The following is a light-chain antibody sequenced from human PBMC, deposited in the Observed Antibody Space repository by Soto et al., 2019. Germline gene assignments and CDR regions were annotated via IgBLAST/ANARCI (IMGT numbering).Light chain of an antibody. Sequence: QSALTQPRSVSGSPGQSVTISCTGTSSDVGGYNYVSWYQQHPGKAPKLMIYDVSKRPSGVPDRFSGSKSGNTASLTISGLQAEDEADYYCCSYAGSYTWNGVFGGGTKLTVL. CDR3: CSYAGSYTWNGV. J-gene: IGLJ3*02. CDR1: SSDVGGYNY. V-gene: IGLV2-11*01. CDR2: DVS.